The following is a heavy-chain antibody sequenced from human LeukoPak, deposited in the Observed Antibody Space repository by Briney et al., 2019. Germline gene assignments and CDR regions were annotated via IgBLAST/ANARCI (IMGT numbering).Heavy chain of an antibody. CDR3: ARDETTYTRAFDI. J-gene: IGHJ3*02. CDR2: IIPIFGTA. Sequence: SVKVSCKASGGTFISYAISWVRQAPGQGLEWMGGIIPIFGTANYAQKFQGRVTITADESTSTAYMELSSLRSEDTAVYYCARDETTYTRAFDIWGQGTMVTVSS. V-gene: IGHV1-69*01. D-gene: IGHD3-16*01. CDR1: GGTFISYA.